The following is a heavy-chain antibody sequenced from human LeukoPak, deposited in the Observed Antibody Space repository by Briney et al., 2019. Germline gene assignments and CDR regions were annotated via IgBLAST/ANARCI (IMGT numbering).Heavy chain of an antibody. Sequence: GGSLRLSCAASGFTVSNNYMRWVRQAPGKGLEWVSSIYSRGSTSYVDSVKGRFTISRDNSKNTLFLQMNSLRVEDTAVYYCAKDIEYSSGWTLGYWGQGTLVTVSS. D-gene: IGHD6-19*01. J-gene: IGHJ4*02. CDR1: GFTVSNNY. CDR3: AKDIEYSSGWTLGY. CDR2: IYSRGST. V-gene: IGHV3-66*03.